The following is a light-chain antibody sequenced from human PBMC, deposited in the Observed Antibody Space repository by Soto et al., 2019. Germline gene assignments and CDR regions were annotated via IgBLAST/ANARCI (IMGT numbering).Light chain of an antibody. CDR3: QTWGAGHVV. J-gene: IGLJ2*01. Sequence: QLVLTQSPSASASPGASVKLTCTLSSWHSSYAIAWHQQQPEKGPRYLMKVKSDGSHTKGDGIPDRFSGSSSGAERYLTISSLQSEDEADYYCQTWGAGHVVFGGGTKVTV. CDR1: SWHSSYA. CDR2: VKSDGSH. V-gene: IGLV4-69*01.